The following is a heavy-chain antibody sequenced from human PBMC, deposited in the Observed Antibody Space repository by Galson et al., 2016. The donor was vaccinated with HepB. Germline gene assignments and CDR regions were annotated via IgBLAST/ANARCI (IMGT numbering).Heavy chain of an antibody. CDR3: LGFGY. J-gene: IGHJ4*02. CDR2: IKEDGSET. D-gene: IGHD3-10*01. V-gene: IGHV3-7*01. CDR1: GFSFSTYW. Sequence: SLRLSCAASGFSFSTYWVAWVRQAPGKELEWVANIKEDGSETFYADSVKGRFSISRDNAKNSVYLQMNSLRAEDTAVYYCLGFGYWGQGTLVTVSS.